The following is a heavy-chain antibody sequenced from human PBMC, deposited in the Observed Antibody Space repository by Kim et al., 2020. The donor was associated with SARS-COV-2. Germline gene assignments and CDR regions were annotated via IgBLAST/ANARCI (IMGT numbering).Heavy chain of an antibody. Sequence: SVKVSCKASGGTFSSYAISWVRQAPGQGLEWMGRIIPIFGIANYAQKFQVRVTITADKSTSTAYMELSSLRSEDTAVYYCAIDYVTGAFDIWGQGTMVT. CDR2: IIPIFGIA. V-gene: IGHV1-69*04. CDR3: AIDYVTGAFDI. D-gene: IGHD3-16*01. J-gene: IGHJ3*02. CDR1: GGTFSSYA.